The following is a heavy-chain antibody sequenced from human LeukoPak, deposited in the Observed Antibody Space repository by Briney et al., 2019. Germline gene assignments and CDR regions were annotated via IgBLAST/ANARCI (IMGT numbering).Heavy chain of an antibody. CDR3: AKTVVVVAATPDAFDI. CDR2: ISGSGAKT. D-gene: IGHD2-15*01. J-gene: IGHJ3*02. Sequence: PGGSLRLSCAASGFTFSTYAMNWVRQAPGKGLEWVSAISGSGAKTYYADFVKGRFTISRDNSKNTLYLQMNSLRAEDTAVYYCAKTVVVVAATPDAFDIWGQGTMVTVSS. CDR1: GFTFSTYA. V-gene: IGHV3-23*01.